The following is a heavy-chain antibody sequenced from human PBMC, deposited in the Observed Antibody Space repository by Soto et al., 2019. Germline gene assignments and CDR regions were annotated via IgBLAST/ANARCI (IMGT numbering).Heavy chain of an antibody. D-gene: IGHD5-12*01. V-gene: IGHV1-18*01. CDR3: AREDAVEIGNY. CDR1: GYTFSSYG. J-gene: IGHJ4*02. Sequence: QVQLVQSGAEVKKPGASVKVSCKASGYTFSSYGISWVRQAPGQGLEWMGWISAYNGNTNYAQKLQGRVTMTTHTPTSTEYMGRRSLRSDDTAVYYCAREDAVEIGNYWGQGTLVTVSS. CDR2: ISAYNGNT.